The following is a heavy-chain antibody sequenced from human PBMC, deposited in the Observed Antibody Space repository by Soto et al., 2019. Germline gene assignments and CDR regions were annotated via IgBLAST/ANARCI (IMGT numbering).Heavy chain of an antibody. J-gene: IGHJ4*02. CDR3: ARDSSGLDY. Sequence: PSETLSLTCAVYGGSFSGYYWTWIRQPPGTGLEWIGEINHSGSTNYNPSLKSRVTISVDTSKNQFSLKLSSVTAADTAVYYCARDSSGLDYWGQGTLVTAPQ. CDR2: INHSGST. V-gene: IGHV4-34*01. CDR1: GGSFSGYY. D-gene: IGHD3-22*01.